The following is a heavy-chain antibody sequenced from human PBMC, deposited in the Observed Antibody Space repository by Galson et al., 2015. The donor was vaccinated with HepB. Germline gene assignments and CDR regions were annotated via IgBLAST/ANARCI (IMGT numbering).Heavy chain of an antibody. V-gene: IGHV3-21*01. D-gene: IGHD6-13*01. CDR3: ARAGSSSWKGGPTDY. CDR2: ISSSSSYI. CDR1: GFTFSSYS. J-gene: IGHJ4*02. Sequence: SLRLSCAASGFTFSSYSMNWVRQAPGKGLEWVSSISSSSSYIYYADSVKGRFTISRDNAKNSLYLQMNSLRAEDTAVYYCARAGSSSWKGGPTDYWGQGTLVTVSS.